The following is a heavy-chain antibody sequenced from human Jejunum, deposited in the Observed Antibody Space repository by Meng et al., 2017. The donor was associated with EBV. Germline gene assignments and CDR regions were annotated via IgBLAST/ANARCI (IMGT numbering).Heavy chain of an antibody. CDR3: AKLTRA. CDR1: GFTFIRHA. Sequence: LVDSCDVFLRPWGSLRLYCAASGFTFIRHAMCLVRHAPGTGLEWVSAITDSGGSIYYTDSVKGRFTISRDNSNNTLYLQMNSLRAEDTAVYYCAKLTRAWGQGTLVTVSS. CDR2: ITDSGGSI. V-gene: IGHV3-23*04. J-gene: IGHJ5*02.